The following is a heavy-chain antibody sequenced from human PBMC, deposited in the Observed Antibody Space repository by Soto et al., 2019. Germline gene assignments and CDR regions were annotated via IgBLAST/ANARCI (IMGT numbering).Heavy chain of an antibody. Sequence: QVQLVRSGAEVKKPGASVKVSCKASGYTFTSYDINWVRQATGQGLEWMGWMNPNSGNTGYAQKFQGRVTMTRNTSISTAYMELSSLRSEDTAVYYCARGRGYSEYYYYYYGMDVWGQGTTVTVSS. V-gene: IGHV1-8*01. J-gene: IGHJ6*02. CDR3: ARGRGYSEYYYYYYGMDV. D-gene: IGHD5-18*01. CDR2: MNPNSGNT. CDR1: GYTFTSYD.